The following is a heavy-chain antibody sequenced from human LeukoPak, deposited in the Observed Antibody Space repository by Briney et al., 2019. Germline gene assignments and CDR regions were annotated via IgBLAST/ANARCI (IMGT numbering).Heavy chain of an antibody. J-gene: IGHJ6*02. CDR2: IIPIFGTA. CDR3: ASGYSYGKWGYYYYYGMDV. CDR1: GGTFSSYA. D-gene: IGHD5-18*01. Sequence: SVKVSCKASGGTFSSYAISWVRQAPGQGLEWMGGIIPIFGTANYAQKFQGRVTITADESTSTAYMELSSLRSEDTAVYYCASGYSYGKWGYYYYYGMDVWGQGTTVTVSS. V-gene: IGHV1-69*13.